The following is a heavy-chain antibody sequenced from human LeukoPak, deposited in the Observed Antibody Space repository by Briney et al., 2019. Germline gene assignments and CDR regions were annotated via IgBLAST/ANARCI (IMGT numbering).Heavy chain of an antibody. D-gene: IGHD5-18*01. CDR2: IGLSSGAR. V-gene: IGHV3-48*04. Sequence: GGSLRLSCAASGFTFSDYSMNWVRQAPGKGLEWLSYIGLSSGARYYADSVKGRFSISSDNAKNSLSLQMNSLRADDTAVYYCARDHNYAFDYWGRGILVTVSS. CDR3: ARDHNYAFDY. CDR1: GFTFSDYS. J-gene: IGHJ4*02.